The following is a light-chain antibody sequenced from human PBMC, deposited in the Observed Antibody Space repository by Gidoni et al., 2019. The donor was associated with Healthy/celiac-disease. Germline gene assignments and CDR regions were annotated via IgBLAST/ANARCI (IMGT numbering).Light chain of an antibody. CDR1: QSVLYSSNKKNY. J-gene: IGKJ5*01. V-gene: IGKV4-1*01. CDR2: WAS. Sequence: DIVMTQSPDSLAVSLVERATINCKSSQSVLYSSNKKNYLAWYQQKPGQPPKLLISWASTRESGVPDRISGSGSGTDFTLTISSLQAEDVALYYCQQYYSTLTFGQGTRLEIK. CDR3: QQYYSTLT.